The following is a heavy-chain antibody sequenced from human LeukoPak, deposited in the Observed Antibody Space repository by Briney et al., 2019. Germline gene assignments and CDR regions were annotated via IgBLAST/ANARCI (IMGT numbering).Heavy chain of an antibody. Sequence: GGSLRLSCAASGFTFSDYYMGWLRQAPGKGLEWISYIRGDGDTIYYADSVKGRFTISRDNAKNSLYLQMNSLRAEDTAVYYCARGYGHFDYWGQGTLVTVSS. V-gene: IGHV3-11*01. J-gene: IGHJ4*02. CDR1: GFTFSDYY. CDR3: ARGYGHFDY. D-gene: IGHD4-17*01. CDR2: IRGDGDTI.